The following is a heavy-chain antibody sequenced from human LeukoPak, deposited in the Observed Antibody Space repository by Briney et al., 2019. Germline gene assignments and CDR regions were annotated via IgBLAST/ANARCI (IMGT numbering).Heavy chain of an antibody. Sequence: PSETLSLTCAVSGGSISSGGYSWSWIRQPPAKGLEWIGYFYHGGSTYYNPSLKSRVTISVDRSKNHFSLNLSSVTAADTAVYYCASHTAMVRNAFDIWGQGTMVTVSS. V-gene: IGHV4-30-2*01. CDR1: GGSISSGGYS. D-gene: IGHD5-18*01. CDR3: ASHTAMVRNAFDI. CDR2: FYHGGST. J-gene: IGHJ3*02.